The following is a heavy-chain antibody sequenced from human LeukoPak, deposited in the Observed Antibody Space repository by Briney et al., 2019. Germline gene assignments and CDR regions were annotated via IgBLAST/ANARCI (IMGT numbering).Heavy chain of an antibody. V-gene: IGHV4-61*02. D-gene: IGHD3-22*01. J-gene: IGHJ3*02. CDR3: ARGGEYYYDSSGYLADDAFDI. CDR2: IYTSGST. CDR1: GGSISSSSYY. Sequence: SETLSLTCTVSGGSISSSSYYWSWIRQPAGKGLEWIGRIYTSGSTNYNPSLKSRVTMSVDTSKNQFSLKLSSVTAADTAVYYCARGGEYYYDSSGYLADDAFDIWGQGTMVTVSS.